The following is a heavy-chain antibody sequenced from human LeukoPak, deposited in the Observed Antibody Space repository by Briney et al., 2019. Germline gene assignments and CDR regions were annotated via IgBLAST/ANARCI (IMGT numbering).Heavy chain of an antibody. D-gene: IGHD3-22*01. CDR3: ARDHATYYYDSSGYYDY. Sequence: GGSLRLSCAASGFTFSSYEMNWVRQAPGKGLEWVPFISRSGATIYYADSVKGRFTISRDNAKNSLYLQMNSLRAEDTAVYYCARDHATYYYDSSGYYDYWGQGTLVTVSS. CDR1: GFTFSSYE. CDR2: ISRSGATI. J-gene: IGHJ4*02. V-gene: IGHV3-48*03.